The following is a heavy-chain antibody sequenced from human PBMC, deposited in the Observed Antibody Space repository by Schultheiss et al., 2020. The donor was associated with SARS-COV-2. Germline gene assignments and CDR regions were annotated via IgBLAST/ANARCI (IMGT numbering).Heavy chain of an antibody. CDR1: GFTFSSYS. J-gene: IGHJ4*02. V-gene: IGHV3-48*04. CDR3: AREGVYCSGGSCYQYYFDY. D-gene: IGHD2-15*01. Sequence: GGSLRLSCAASGFTFSSYSMNWVRQAPGKGLEWVSYISSSGSTIYYADSVKGRFTISRDNAKNSLYLQMNSLRAEDTAVYYCAREGVYCSGGSCYQYYFDYWGQGTLVTVSS. CDR2: ISSSGSTI.